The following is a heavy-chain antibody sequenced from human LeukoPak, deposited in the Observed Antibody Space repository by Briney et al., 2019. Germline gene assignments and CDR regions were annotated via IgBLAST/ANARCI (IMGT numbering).Heavy chain of an antibody. D-gene: IGHD6-6*01. CDR3: ATPYTTSSIAY. CDR1: GYSFTTYW. J-gene: IGHJ4*02. Sequence: GESLKISCKGSGYSFTTYWIGWVRQMPGKGLEWMGIIYPGDSDTRYSPSFQRQVTISADKSISTAYLQWSSLKASDTAMYYCATPYTTSSIAYWGQGTLVTVSS. CDR2: IYPGDSDT. V-gene: IGHV5-51*01.